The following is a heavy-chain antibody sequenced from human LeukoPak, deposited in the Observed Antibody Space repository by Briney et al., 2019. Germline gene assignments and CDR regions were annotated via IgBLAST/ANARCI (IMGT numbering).Heavy chain of an antibody. CDR1: GFAFNNYA. D-gene: IGHD2-15*01. V-gene: IGHV3-64*01. CDR3: ASKGSH. CDR2: ISSNGGST. Sequence: GGSLRLSCAASGFAFNNYAMHWVRQAPGKGLEYVSAISSNGGSTYYANSVKGRFTISRDNSKNTLYLQMNSLRAEDTAVYYCASKGSHWGQGTLVTVSS. J-gene: IGHJ4*02.